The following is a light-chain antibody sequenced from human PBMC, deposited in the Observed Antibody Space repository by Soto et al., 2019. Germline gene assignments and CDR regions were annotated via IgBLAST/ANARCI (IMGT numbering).Light chain of an antibody. CDR1: ESVSDD. V-gene: IGKV3-11*01. J-gene: IGKJ1*01. CDR2: RAS. Sequence: IVLTQSPANLSVSPGERATLSCRASESVSDDLAWYQQKPGRAPRLLIYRASTRAAGVSARISGSGSGTDFTLTINSLEPEDFAVYYCQQRSNWRTFGQGTKVDIK. CDR3: QQRSNWRT.